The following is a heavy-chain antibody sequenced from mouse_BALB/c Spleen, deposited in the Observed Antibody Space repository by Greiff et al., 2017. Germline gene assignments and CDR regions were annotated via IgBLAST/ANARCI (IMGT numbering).Heavy chain of an antibody. Sequence: QVQLKESGAELMKPGASVKISCKATGYTFSSYWIEWVKQRPGHGLEWIGEILPGSGSTNYTEKFKGKATFTADTSSNTAYMQLSSLTSEDSAVYYCARMITGDWGQGTLVTVSA. CDR2: ILPGSGST. J-gene: IGHJ3*01. CDR3: ARMITGD. D-gene: IGHD2-4*01. V-gene: IGHV1-9*01. CDR1: GYTFSSYW.